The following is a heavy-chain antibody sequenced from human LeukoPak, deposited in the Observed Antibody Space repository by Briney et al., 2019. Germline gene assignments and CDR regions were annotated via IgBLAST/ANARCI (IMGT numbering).Heavy chain of an antibody. J-gene: IGHJ4*02. V-gene: IGHV7-4-1*04. CDR3: ARLCRSGTCQTSY. D-gene: IGHD6-19*01. Sequence: ASVKVSCKASGYTFTEYALNWVRQAPGQGLEWMGWINTNTGDPTYAQDFTGRFVFSLDTSVSMAYLRISSLRAEDTAVYYCARLCRSGTCQTSYWGQGTLVTVSS. CDR1: GYTFTEYA. CDR2: INTNTGDP.